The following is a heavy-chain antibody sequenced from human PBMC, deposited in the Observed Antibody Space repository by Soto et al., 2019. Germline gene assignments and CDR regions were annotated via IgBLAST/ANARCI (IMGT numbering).Heavy chain of an antibody. D-gene: IGHD6-13*01. V-gene: IGHV3-33*01. CDR1: GFTFSSYG. Sequence: QVQLVESGGGVVQPGRSLRLSCAASGFTFSSYGMHWVRQAPGKGLEWVAVIWYDGSNKYYADYVKGRFTISRDNSKNTLYLQMNSLRAEDTAVYYCAREGKEQHDAFDIWGQGTMVTVSS. CDR2: IWYDGSNK. J-gene: IGHJ3*02. CDR3: AREGKEQHDAFDI.